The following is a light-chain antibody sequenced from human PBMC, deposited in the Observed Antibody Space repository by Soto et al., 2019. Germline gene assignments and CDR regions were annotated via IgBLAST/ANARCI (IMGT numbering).Light chain of an antibody. CDR2: DVS. CDR1: SSDVGGYNY. Sequence: QSVLTQPPSASGSPGQSVTISCTRTSSDVGGYNYVSWYQQHPGKAPKLMIYDVSKRPSGVPDRFSGSKSGNTASLTVSGLQAEDEADYYCSSYAGSNNYVFGTGTKVTVL. CDR3: SSYAGSNNYV. J-gene: IGLJ1*01. V-gene: IGLV2-8*01.